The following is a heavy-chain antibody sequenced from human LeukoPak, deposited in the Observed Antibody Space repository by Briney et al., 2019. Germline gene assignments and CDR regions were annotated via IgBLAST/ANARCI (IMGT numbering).Heavy chain of an antibody. Sequence: GASVKVSCKASGYTFTAYYMHWVRQAPGQGLEWMGWINPNSGGTKYAQNFEGRVTMTRDTSISTAYMELSRLRSDDTAVYYCARDHEPQWPVDYWGQGTLVTVSS. CDR1: GYTFTAYY. J-gene: IGHJ4*02. CDR2: INPNSGGT. V-gene: IGHV1-2*02. CDR3: ARDHEPQWPVDY. D-gene: IGHD6-19*01.